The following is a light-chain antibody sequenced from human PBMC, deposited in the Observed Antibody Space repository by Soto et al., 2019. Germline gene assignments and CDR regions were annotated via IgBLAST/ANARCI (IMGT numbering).Light chain of an antibody. CDR2: DAS. CDR1: QEISKY. J-gene: IGKJ1*01. Sequence: DIQMIQSPSSLSASVGDRVTITCQASQEISKYLNWYQQKPGKAPKLLIYDASNLERGVPSRFSGRGSGTDFTFTISSLQPEDFATYYCQQYDHLPRTCGRGTKVEIK. CDR3: QQYDHLPRT. V-gene: IGKV1-33*01.